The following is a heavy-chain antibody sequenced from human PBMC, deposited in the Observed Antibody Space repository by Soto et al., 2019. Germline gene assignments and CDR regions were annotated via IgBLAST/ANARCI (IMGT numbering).Heavy chain of an antibody. CDR2: ISLYSDGT. D-gene: IGHD2-2*01. J-gene: IGHJ5*02. V-gene: IGHV1-18*01. Sequence: ASVKVSCKTSGYTFSNYGITWVRQAPGQPLEWLGWISLYSDGTNYAQKFQGRVSMTTDTSTTTAYMELRSLRSDDTAVYYCARVVPGAEAWFDPWGQGTLVTVSS. CDR3: ARVVPGAEAWFDP. CDR1: GYTFSNYG.